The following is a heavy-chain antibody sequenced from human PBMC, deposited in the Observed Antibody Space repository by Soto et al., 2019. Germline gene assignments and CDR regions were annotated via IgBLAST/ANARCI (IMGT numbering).Heavy chain of an antibody. Sequence: GASVKVSCKASGYTFSNFGLSWVLQAPGQGLEWMGWISGYNGNTNSAERFQGRVTMTTDTSTSTAYMEVRSLTSDDTAVYYCARDKGYGFGWSSSSGMDVWGQGTTVTVSS. CDR1: GYTFSNFG. D-gene: IGHD5-18*01. CDR2: ISGYNGNT. CDR3: ARDKGYGFGWSSSSGMDV. V-gene: IGHV1-18*01. J-gene: IGHJ6*02.